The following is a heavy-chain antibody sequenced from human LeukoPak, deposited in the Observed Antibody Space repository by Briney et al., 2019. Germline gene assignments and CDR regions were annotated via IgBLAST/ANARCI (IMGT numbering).Heavy chain of an antibody. J-gene: IGHJ4*02. CDR2: IYHSGST. CDR1: GYSISSGYY. D-gene: IGHD3-10*01. CDR3: VMVYYYGSGSYYNSDY. Sequence: SETLSLTCTVSGYSISSGYYWGWIRQPPGKGLEWIGSIYHSGSTYYNPSLKSRVTISVDTSKNQFSLKLSSVTAADTAVYYCVMVYYYGSGSYYNSDYWGQGTLVTVSS. V-gene: IGHV4-38-2*02.